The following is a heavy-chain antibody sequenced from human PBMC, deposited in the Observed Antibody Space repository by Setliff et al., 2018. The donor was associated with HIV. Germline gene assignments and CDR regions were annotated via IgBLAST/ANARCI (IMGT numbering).Heavy chain of an antibody. J-gene: IGHJ4*02. V-gene: IGHV4-38-2*01. CDR3: ARGRGVIKEKPFDD. D-gene: IGHD3-10*01. Sequence: SETLSLTCDVSTYSISSVHSWGWIRQPPGKGLEWIGTMHHSGNTHYKPSLKGRVTVSVDTSKNQFSLRLSSVTAADTAVYYCARGRGVIKEKPFDDWGQGTLVTVSS. CDR2: MHHSGNT. CDR1: TYSISSVHS.